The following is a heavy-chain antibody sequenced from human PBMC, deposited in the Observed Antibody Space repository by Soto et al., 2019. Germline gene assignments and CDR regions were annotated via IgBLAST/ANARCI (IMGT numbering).Heavy chain of an antibody. CDR1: GYSFTSYW. V-gene: IGHV5-51*01. J-gene: IGHJ3*02. Sequence: GESLKISCKGSGYSFTSYWIGWVRQMPGKGLEWMGIIYPGDSDTRYSPSFQGQVTISADKSISTAYLQWSSLKASDTAMYYCARPARITMVRGLRLFDAFDIWGQGTMVTVS. CDR2: IYPGDSDT. CDR3: ARPARITMVRGLRLFDAFDI. D-gene: IGHD3-10*01.